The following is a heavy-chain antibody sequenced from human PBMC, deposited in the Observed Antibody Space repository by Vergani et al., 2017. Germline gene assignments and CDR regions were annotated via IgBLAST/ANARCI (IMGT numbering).Heavy chain of an antibody. J-gene: IGHJ6*02. CDR3: ARLNYGDYAIRYYYGINV. D-gene: IGHD4-17*01. CDR1: GYIFSNFW. V-gene: IGHV5-51*01. CDR2: IYPGDSEV. Sequence: EKQLVQSGSETKKPGESLKISCQAFGYIFSNFWIGCVRQRPGRGLECVGIIYPGDSEVKSNPTFRGQVNFSVDTSGNTAYLQWRSLQASDTAMYYCARLNYGDYAIRYYYGINVWSQGSTVTVSS.